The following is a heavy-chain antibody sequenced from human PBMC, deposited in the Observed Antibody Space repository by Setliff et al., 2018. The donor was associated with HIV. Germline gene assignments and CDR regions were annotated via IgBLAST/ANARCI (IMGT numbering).Heavy chain of an antibody. CDR3: ARGPLYGYDRGYFDY. D-gene: IGHD5-12*01. J-gene: IGHJ4*02. Sequence: GASVKVSCKASGGVFSTYGMHWVRQAPGQGFEWVGGIIPVASIPNYAQKFQDRVTITADGSTTTVYMEMRSLTSGDTALYYCARGPLYGYDRGYFDYWGQGTLVTVSS. CDR1: GGVFSTYG. CDR2: IIPVASIP. V-gene: IGHV1-69*10.